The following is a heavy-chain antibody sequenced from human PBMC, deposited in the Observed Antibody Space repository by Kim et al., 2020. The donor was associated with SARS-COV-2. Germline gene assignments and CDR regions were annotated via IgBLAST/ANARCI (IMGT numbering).Heavy chain of an antibody. Sequence: SETLSLTCTVSGGSISSYSWSWIRQPTGKGLEWIGYTYYSGSTNNNPSLKSRVTISVDTSKNQFSLKLSSVTAADTAVYYCARDRIGYCSSTSCSLHFD. CDR1: GGSISSYS. D-gene: IGHD2-2*01. CDR2: TYYSGST. J-gene: IGHJ4*01. CDR3: ARDRIGYCSSTSCSLHFD. V-gene: IGHV4-59*01.